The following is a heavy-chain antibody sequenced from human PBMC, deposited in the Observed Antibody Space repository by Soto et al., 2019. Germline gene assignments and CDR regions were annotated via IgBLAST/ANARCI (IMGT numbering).Heavy chain of an antibody. CDR2: IWYDGSNK. CDR1: GFTFSSYG. CDR3: ARDVVRRFSSSSGGEFDY. V-gene: IGHV3-33*01. J-gene: IGHJ4*02. D-gene: IGHD6-6*01. Sequence: QVQLVESGGGVVQPGRSLRLSCAASGFTFSSYGMHWVRQAPGKGLEWVAVIWYDGSNKYYADSVKGRFTISRDNSKNTLYLQMNSLRAEDTAVYYCARDVVRRFSSSSGGEFDYWGQGTLVTVSS.